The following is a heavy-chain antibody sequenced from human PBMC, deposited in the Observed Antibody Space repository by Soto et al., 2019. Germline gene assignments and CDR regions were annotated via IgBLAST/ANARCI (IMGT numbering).Heavy chain of an antibody. D-gene: IGHD3-22*01. CDR1: GFTFTSYA. V-gene: IGHV3-23*01. CDR2: ISGSGGST. CDR3: AKTRLPYYYDSSGYYYGRPDY. J-gene: IGHJ4*02. Sequence: PGGSLRLSCAASGFTFTSYAMSWVRQAPGKGLEWVSAISGSGGSTYYADSVKGRFTISRDNSKNTLYLQMNSLRAEDTAVYYCAKTRLPYYYDSSGYYYGRPDYWGQGTLVTVSS.